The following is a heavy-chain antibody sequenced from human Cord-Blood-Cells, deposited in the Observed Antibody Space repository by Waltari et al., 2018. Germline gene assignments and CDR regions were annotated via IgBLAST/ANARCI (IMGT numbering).Heavy chain of an antibody. V-gene: IGHV4-39*01. D-gene: IGHD7-27*01. Sequence: QLQLQESGPGLVKPSETLSLTCTVSGGSISSSSYYWGWIRQPPGKGLEWIGSIYYSGSTYTNPSRKSRVTISVDTSKNQFSLKLSSVTAADTAVYYCARQGGLGIKYYFDYWGQGTLVTVSS. J-gene: IGHJ4*02. CDR2: IYYSGST. CDR3: ARQGGLGIKYYFDY. CDR1: GGSISSSSYY.